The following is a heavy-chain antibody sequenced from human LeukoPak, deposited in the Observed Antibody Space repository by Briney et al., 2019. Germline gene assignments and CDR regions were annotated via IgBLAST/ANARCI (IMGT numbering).Heavy chain of an antibody. Sequence: SSETLSLTCTVSGGSISSYYWSWIRQPPGKGLEWIGYIYYSGSTNYNPSLKSRVTISVDTSKNQFSLKLSSVTAADTAVYYCARGPLWFGESVYYYGMDVWGQGTTVTVSS. CDR2: IYYSGST. CDR3: ARGPLWFGESVYYYGMDV. J-gene: IGHJ6*02. CDR1: GGSISSYY. D-gene: IGHD3-10*01. V-gene: IGHV4-59*01.